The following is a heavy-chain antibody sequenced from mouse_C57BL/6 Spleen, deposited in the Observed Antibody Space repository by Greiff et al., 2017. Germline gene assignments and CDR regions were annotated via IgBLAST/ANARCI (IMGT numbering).Heavy chain of an antibody. J-gene: IGHJ2*01. D-gene: IGHD4-1*01. CDR2: ISDGVSYT. V-gene: IGHV5-4*01. Sequence: DVTLVESGGGLVKPGGSLKLSCAASGFTFSSYAMSWVRQTPEKRLDWVATISDGVSYTYDPDNVQGRFTLSRDNAKNKLYLQMSHLKSEDTAMYYCARDEANWSFDYWGQGTTLTVFS. CDR3: ARDEANWSFDY. CDR1: GFTFSSYA.